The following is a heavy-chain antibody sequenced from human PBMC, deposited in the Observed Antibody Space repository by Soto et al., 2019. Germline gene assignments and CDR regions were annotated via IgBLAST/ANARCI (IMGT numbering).Heavy chain of an antibody. CDR1: GFSFSLYT. Sequence: EVQLVQSGGGLVKPGGSLRLSCAASGFSFSLYTMNWVRQAPGKGLEWVASIDSGSSTIHYAESMKGGFNIPRDNAKKSLYLQRTSMRAEDTAVYYCASARVVAILPDIYWGQGPLVTVSS. CDR2: IDSGSSTI. D-gene: IGHD2-21*01. V-gene: IGHV3-21*02. CDR3: ASARVVAILPDIY. J-gene: IGHJ4*02.